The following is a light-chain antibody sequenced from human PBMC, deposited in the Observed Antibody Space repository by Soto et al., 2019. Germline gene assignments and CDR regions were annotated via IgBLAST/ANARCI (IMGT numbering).Light chain of an antibody. J-gene: IGKJ1*01. CDR3: QHYNSYSEA. V-gene: IGKV1-5*03. CDR1: RTISSW. CDR2: KAS. Sequence: DIQMTQSPSTLSGSVGDRVTITCRASRTISSWLAWYKQKPGKAPKXXIYKASTLKSGVPSRFRGSGSGTEFTLTISSLKPDDFETYYCQHYNSYSEAFGQGTKVDIK.